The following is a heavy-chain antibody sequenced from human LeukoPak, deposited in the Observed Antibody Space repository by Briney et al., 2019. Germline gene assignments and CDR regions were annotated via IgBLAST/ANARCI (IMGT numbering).Heavy chain of an antibody. CDR2: MSYDGNNK. V-gene: IGHV3-30-3*01. CDR3: AFSGA. J-gene: IGHJ5*02. Sequence: GGSLRLSCVGSGFTFGSYSMHWVRQAPGKGPQCLAVMSYDGNNKFVADSVKGRFTISRDNSKNTLYLQMNSLRAEDTAVYYCAFSGAWGQGTLVTVSS. D-gene: IGHD6-19*01. CDR1: GFTFGSYS.